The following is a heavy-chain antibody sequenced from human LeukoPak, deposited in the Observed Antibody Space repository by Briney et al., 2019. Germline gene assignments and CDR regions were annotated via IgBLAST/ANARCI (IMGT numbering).Heavy chain of an antibody. CDR3: ARDKSEAMAPNDAFDI. D-gene: IGHD5-18*01. CDR2: IWYDGSNK. Sequence: GGSLRLSCAASGFTFSSYGMHWVRKAPGKGLEWVAVIWYDGSNKYYADSVKGRFTISRDNSKNTLYLQMNSLRAEDTAVYYCARDKSEAMAPNDAFDIWGQGTMVTVSS. V-gene: IGHV3-33*01. CDR1: GFTFSSYG. J-gene: IGHJ3*02.